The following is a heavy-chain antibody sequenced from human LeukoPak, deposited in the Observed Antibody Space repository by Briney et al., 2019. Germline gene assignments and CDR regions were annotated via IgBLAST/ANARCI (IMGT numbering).Heavy chain of an antibody. CDR3: TSDWGVLADN. V-gene: IGHV3-15*01. Sequence: GGSLRLSCAASGFTFSTYAMSWVRQAPGKGLEWVGRIKNKVAGGTADYSAPVKGRFTISRDDSKNTLYLQMNSLKTEDTAVYYCTSDWGVLADNWGQGTLVTVSS. CDR1: GFTFSTYA. CDR2: IKNKVAGGTA. D-gene: IGHD7-27*01. J-gene: IGHJ4*02.